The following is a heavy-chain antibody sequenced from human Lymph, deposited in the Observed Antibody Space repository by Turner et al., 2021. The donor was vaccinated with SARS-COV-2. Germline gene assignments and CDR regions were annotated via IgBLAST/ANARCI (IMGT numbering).Heavy chain of an antibody. CDR2: IKQDGSEK. J-gene: IGHJ4*02. CDR1: GFTFSYYW. Sequence: EVQLVESGGGLVQPGGSLRLSCAASGFTFSYYWMSWVRQAPGKGREWVANIKQDGSEKYYVDSVKGRFTISRDNAKNSLFQQMNSLRAEDTAVYYCARMGSSSWYFDYWGQGTLVTVSS. CDR3: ARMGSSSWYFDY. D-gene: IGHD1-26*01. V-gene: IGHV3-7*01.